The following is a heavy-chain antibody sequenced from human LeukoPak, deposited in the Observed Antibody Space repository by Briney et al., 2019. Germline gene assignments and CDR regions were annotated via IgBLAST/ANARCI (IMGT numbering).Heavy chain of an antibody. CDR2: INEGGRDK. CDR3: ARDGQNWNDFDI. J-gene: IGHJ3*02. D-gene: IGHD1-1*01. CDR1: GFTFSSYA. Sequence: GRSLRLSCAASGFTFSSYAMHWVRQAPGKGLERVANINEGGRDKRYVDSVKGRFTISRDNAKNSLYLQMNSLRAEDTAVYYCARDGQNWNDFDIWGQGTVVTVSS. V-gene: IGHV3-7*01.